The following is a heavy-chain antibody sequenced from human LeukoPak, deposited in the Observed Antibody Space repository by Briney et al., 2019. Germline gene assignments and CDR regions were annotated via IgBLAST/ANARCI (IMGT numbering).Heavy chain of an antibody. CDR2: IYYSGST. J-gene: IGHJ4*02. CDR3: ARGLAVAGFDY. CDR1: GGSISSYY. V-gene: IGHV4-59*01. Sequence: PSETLSLTCTVPGGSISSYYWSWIRQPPGKGLEWIGYIYYSGSTNYNPSLKSRVTISVDTSKNQFSLKLSSVTAADTAVYYCARGLAVAGFDYWGQGTLVTVSS. D-gene: IGHD6-19*01.